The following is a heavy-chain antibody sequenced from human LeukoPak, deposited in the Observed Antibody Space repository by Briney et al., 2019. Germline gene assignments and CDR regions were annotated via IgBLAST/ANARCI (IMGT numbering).Heavy chain of an antibody. CDR2: ISGSGGST. Sequence: PGGSLRLSCAASGFTFSSYAMSWVRQAPGKGLEWVSAISGSGGSTYYADSVKGRFTISRDNSKNTLYLQMNSLRAEDTAVYYCATWDSSGWYYFDYWGQGTLVTVSS. V-gene: IGHV3-23*01. CDR1: GFTFSSYA. CDR3: ATWDSSGWYYFDY. J-gene: IGHJ4*02. D-gene: IGHD6-19*01.